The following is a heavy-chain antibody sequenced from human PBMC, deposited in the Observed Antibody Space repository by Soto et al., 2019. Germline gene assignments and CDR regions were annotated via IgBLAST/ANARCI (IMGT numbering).Heavy chain of an antibody. J-gene: IGHJ4*02. D-gene: IGHD2-2*01. CDR3: ARTRDCDY. Sequence: QVQLVQSGAELKNPGASVKVSCKASGYTFTTYGISWVRQAPGLGLEWMGWINSYNGNTNYAQKLQGRLTLTRDTSTGTSYMELGSLTSDDAAIYYCARTRDCDYWGQGTLGTVSS. CDR1: GYTFTTYG. CDR2: INSYNGNT. V-gene: IGHV1-18*01.